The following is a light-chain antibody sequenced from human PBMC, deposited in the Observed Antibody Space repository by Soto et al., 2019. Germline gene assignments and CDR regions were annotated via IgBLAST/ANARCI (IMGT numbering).Light chain of an antibody. J-gene: IGKJ1*01. CDR1: QSVSSN. CDR3: HQYGRSPWT. V-gene: IGKV3-15*01. Sequence: EIVMTQSPATLSVSPGESATLSCRASQSVSSNLAWYQQKPGQAPRLLIYGASTRATGIPARFSGSGSGTEFTLTISSLQSEDFAVYYCHQYGRSPWTLGQGTKVDIK. CDR2: GAS.